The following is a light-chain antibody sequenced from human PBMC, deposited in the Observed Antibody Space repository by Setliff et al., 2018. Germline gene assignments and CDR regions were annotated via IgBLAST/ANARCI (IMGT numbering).Light chain of an antibody. Sequence: QSALTQPRSVSGSPGQSVTISCTGTNSDVGGYNYVSWYQQHPGKAPKLMIYDVNKRPSGVPDRFSDSKSGNTASLTISGLQAEDEADYYCFSYTTTSSYVFGTGTKVTVL. J-gene: IGLJ1*01. CDR3: FSYTTTSSYV. CDR1: NSDVGGYNY. V-gene: IGLV2-11*01. CDR2: DVN.